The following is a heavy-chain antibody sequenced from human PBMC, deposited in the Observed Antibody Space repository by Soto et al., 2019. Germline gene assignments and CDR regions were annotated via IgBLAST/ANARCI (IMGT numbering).Heavy chain of an antibody. CDR1: GFSLSTNGVG. Sequence: QITLKESGPTLVKPTQTLTLTCTFSGFSLSTNGVGVGWIRQPPRKALEWLAVIYWDDDKGYSPSLKSRLSITKATSKNQVVLTMTSMDPVDTATYYCAHRTLKAYSSSWYVWGQGTLVTVSS. V-gene: IGHV2-5*02. CDR2: IYWDDDK. D-gene: IGHD6-13*01. J-gene: IGHJ4*02. CDR3: AHRTLKAYSSSWYV.